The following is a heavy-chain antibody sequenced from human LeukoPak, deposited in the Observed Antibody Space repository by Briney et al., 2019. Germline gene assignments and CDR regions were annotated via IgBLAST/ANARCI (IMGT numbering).Heavy chain of an antibody. CDR2: ISSSSSYI. CDR3: ARGPHYYDSSGYYCFDY. D-gene: IGHD3-22*01. V-gene: IGHV3-21*01. CDR1: GFTFSSYS. J-gene: IGHJ4*02. Sequence: GGSLRLSCAASGFTFSSYSMNWVRQAPGKGLEWVSSISSSSSYIYYADSVKGRFTISRDNAKNSLYLQMNSLRAEDTAVYYCARGPHYYDSSGYYCFDYWGQGTLVTVSS.